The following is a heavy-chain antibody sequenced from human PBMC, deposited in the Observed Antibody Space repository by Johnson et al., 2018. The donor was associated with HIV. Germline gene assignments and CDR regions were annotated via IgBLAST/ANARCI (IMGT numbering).Heavy chain of an antibody. CDR3: ARSPGYSLLDAVDI. D-gene: IGHD1-26*01. CDR1: GFTVSSNY. J-gene: IGHJ3*02. V-gene: IGHV3-66*01. Sequence: EVQLMESGGGLVQPGGSLRLSCAASGFTVSSNYMSWVRQAPGKGLEWVSVIFSGGTTYYADSVKGRFTISRDNSKNMLYLQMNSLRAEDTAVYYCARSPGYSLLDAVDIWGQGAMVTVTS. CDR2: IFSGGTT.